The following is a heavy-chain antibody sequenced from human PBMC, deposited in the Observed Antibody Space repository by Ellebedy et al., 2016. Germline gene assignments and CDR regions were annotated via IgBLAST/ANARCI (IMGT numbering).Heavy chain of an antibody. CDR2: INPSGGTT. CDR1: GYTFTNYY. Sequence: ASVKVSCKASGYTFTNYYMHWVRQAPGQGLEWMGIINPSGGTTSYGQKFQGRVTMTSDTSTSTVYMEVRSLRSEDTAVFYCARAPGLENSYFHYWGQGTLVTVSS. V-gene: IGHV1-46*01. D-gene: IGHD2/OR15-2a*01. CDR3: ARAPGLENSYFHY. J-gene: IGHJ4*02.